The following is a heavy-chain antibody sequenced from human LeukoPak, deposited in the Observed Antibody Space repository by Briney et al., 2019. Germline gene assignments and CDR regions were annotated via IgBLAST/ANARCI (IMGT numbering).Heavy chain of an antibody. D-gene: IGHD3-22*01. CDR2: ISPSGGST. Sequence: ASVKVSCKASGYTFTSYYMHWVRQAPGQGLEWMGIISPSGGSTTYAQKFQGRVTMARDTSTSTDYMQLSSLRSEDTAVYYCARELNYYDSSGYSQGENWFDPWGQGTLVTVSS. V-gene: IGHV1-46*01. J-gene: IGHJ5*02. CDR1: GYTFTSYY. CDR3: ARELNYYDSSGYSQGENWFDP.